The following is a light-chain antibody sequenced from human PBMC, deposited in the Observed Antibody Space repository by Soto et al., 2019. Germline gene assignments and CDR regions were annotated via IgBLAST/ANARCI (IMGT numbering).Light chain of an antibody. CDR3: VAWDDSLDGHVV. J-gene: IGLJ2*01. V-gene: IGLV1-44*01. Sequence: QSALTQPPSASGTPGQRVTISCSGSSSNIGSNTVNWYQKLPGTAPELLIYSNNQRPSGVPDRFSGSKSGTSASLAISGLQSEDEAYYYCVAWDDSLDGHVVFGGGTKLTLL. CDR1: SSNIGSNT. CDR2: SNN.